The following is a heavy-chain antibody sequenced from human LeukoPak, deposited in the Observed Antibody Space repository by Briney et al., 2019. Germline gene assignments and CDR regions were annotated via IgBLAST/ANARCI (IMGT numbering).Heavy chain of an antibody. CDR1: GFIFSSYW. CDR2: IKQDGSEK. Sequence: GGSLRLSCAASGFIFSSYWMSWVRQAPGKGLEWVANIKQDGSEKYYVDSVKGRFTISRDNAKNSLYLQMNSLRAEDTAVYYCARDHTIYGMDVWGQGTTVTVSS. D-gene: IGHD3-3*01. J-gene: IGHJ6*02. CDR3: ARDHTIYGMDV. V-gene: IGHV3-7*01.